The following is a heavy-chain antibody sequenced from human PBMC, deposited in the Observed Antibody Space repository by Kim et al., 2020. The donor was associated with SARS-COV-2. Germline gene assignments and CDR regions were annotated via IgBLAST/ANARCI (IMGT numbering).Heavy chain of an antibody. D-gene: IGHD2-15*01. CDR2: IYYSGST. J-gene: IGHJ4*02. CDR1: GGSISSYY. V-gene: IGHV4-59*01. CDR3: ARGRSGGRLGY. Sequence: SETLSLTCTVSGGSISSYYWSWIRQPPGKGLEWIGYIYYSGSTNYNPSLKSRVTISVDTSKNQFSLKLSSVTAADTAVYYCARGRSGGRLGYWGQGTLVTVSS.